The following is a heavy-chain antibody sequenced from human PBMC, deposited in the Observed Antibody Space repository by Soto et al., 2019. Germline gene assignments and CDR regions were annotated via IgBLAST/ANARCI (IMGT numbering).Heavy chain of an antibody. CDR1: GYTFTSYA. V-gene: IGHV1-3*04. CDR2: INTAKDIT. CDR3: ARGSSWAHFDY. J-gene: IGHJ4*02. Sequence: QVQLVQSGAEVKKPGASVKVSCKASGYTFTSYAIHGVLQAPGQSLEWMGWINTAKDITGDSQNFQGRVTITRDTSANMVYMEVSSLISEDTALYYCARGSSWAHFDYWGQGTLVTVSS. D-gene: IGHD6-13*01.